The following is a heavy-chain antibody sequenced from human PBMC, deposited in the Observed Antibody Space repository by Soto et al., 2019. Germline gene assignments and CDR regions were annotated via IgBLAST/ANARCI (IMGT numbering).Heavy chain of an antibody. CDR2: IRSKPNNYAT. CDR1: GFTFSTSA. CDR3: FARSHSTSFDC. Sequence: EVQLVESGGDLVQPGGSLKLSCTASGFTFSTSAMHWVRQASGKGLEWVGRIRSKPNNYATAYAASVEGRFTISRDDSKNTAYLQMSSLKTEDTAVYYCFARSHSTSFDCWGQGTLVTVSS. V-gene: IGHV3-73*02. D-gene: IGHD2-15*01. J-gene: IGHJ5*01.